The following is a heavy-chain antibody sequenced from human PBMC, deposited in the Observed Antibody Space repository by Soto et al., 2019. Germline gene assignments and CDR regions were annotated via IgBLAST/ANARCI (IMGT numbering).Heavy chain of an antibody. Sequence: QVQLVQSGAEVKKPGASVKVSCKASGYTFTSYDINWVRQATGQGLEWMGWMNPNSGNTGYAQKFQGRVTMTRNTSIRTAYMELRSLRSEDTAVYYCARGRLRFLEWSKGDAFDIWGQGTMVTVSS. J-gene: IGHJ3*02. CDR2: MNPNSGNT. V-gene: IGHV1-8*01. CDR3: ARGRLRFLEWSKGDAFDI. CDR1: GYTFTSYD. D-gene: IGHD3-3*01.